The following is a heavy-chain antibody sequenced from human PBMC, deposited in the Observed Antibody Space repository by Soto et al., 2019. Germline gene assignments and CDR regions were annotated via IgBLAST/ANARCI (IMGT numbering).Heavy chain of an antibody. CDR3: ARWVEVSLDYFDS. V-gene: IGHV4-31*03. Sequence: PSETLSLTCTVSGSPISNGYYYWSWVRQNPGKGLEWIGHIYHSGRTYYNPSLKSRVTISVDTSKNQFSLNLSSVTAADTAVYYCARWVEVSLDYFDSWGQGTPVTVS. CDR1: GSPISNGYYY. J-gene: IGHJ4*02. D-gene: IGHD2-15*01. CDR2: IYHSGRT.